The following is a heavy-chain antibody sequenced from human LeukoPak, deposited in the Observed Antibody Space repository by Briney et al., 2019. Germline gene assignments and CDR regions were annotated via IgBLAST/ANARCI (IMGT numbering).Heavy chain of an antibody. Sequence: SETLSLTCTVSGGSISSSSYYWGWTRQPPGKGLEWIGSIYYSGSTYYNPSLKSRVTISVDTSKNQFSLKLSSVTAADTAVYYCARAMMADYYFDYWRQGTLVTVSS. V-gene: IGHV4-39*01. CDR3: ARAMMADYYFDY. J-gene: IGHJ4*02. CDR2: IYYSGST. CDR1: GGSISSSSYY. D-gene: IGHD3-22*01.